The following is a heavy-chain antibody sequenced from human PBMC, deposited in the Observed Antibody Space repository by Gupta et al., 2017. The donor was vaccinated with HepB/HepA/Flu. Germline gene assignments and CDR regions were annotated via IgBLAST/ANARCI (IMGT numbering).Heavy chain of an antibody. J-gene: IGHJ5*02. CDR3: AREGTVTTFNWFDP. CDR1: GFTFSSYG. CDR2: IWYDGSNK. Sequence: QVQLVESGGGVVQPGRSLRLSCAASGFTFSSYGMHWVRQAPGKGLEWVAVIWYDGSNKYYADSVKGRFTISRDNSKNTLYLQMNSLRAEDTAVYYCAREGTVTTFNWFDPWGQGTLVTVSS. V-gene: IGHV3-33*01. D-gene: IGHD4-17*01.